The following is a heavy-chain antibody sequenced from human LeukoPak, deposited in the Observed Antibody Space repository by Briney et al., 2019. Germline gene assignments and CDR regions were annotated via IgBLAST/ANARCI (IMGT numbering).Heavy chain of an antibody. Sequence: PGGSLRLSCAASGFTFSDYYMSWIRQAPGKGPEWVSYISSSGSTIYYADSVKGRFTISRDNAKNSLYLQMNSLRAEDTAVYYCAREKLYGSGSSLDYWGQGTLVTVSS. J-gene: IGHJ4*02. CDR1: GFTFSDYY. D-gene: IGHD3-10*01. CDR2: ISSSGSTI. CDR3: AREKLYGSGSSLDY. V-gene: IGHV3-11*01.